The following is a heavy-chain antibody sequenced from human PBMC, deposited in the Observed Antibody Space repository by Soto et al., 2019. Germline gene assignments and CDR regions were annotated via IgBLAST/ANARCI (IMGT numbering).Heavy chain of an antibody. CDR3: ARDTVPYSSSWYGSAFDI. Sequence: ASVKVSCKASGYTFTSYGISWVRQAPGQGLEWMGWISAYNGNTNYAQKIQGRVTMTTDTSTSTAYMELRSLRSDDTAVYYCARDTVPYSSSWYGSAFDIWGQGTMVTVSS. J-gene: IGHJ3*02. V-gene: IGHV1-18*01. CDR2: ISAYNGNT. CDR1: GYTFTSYG. D-gene: IGHD6-13*01.